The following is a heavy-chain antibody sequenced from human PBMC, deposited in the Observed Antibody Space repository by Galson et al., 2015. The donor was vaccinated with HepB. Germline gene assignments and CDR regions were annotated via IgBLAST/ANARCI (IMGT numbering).Heavy chain of an antibody. J-gene: IGHJ5*02. CDR1: GGSITSSNYY. Sequence: ETLSLTCTVSGGSITSSNYYWGWIRQPPGKGLEWIGSIYYTGSTYYNPSLKSRITISVDTSKKQFSLNLSSVTAADTAVYYCARALDAAMGNHFLIWFDPWGQGTLVTVSS. D-gene: IGHD5-18*01. CDR2: IYYTGST. V-gene: IGHV4-39*07. CDR3: ARALDAAMGNHFLIWFDP.